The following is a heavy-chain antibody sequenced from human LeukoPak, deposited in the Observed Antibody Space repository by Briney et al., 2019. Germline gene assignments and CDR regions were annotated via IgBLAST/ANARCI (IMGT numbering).Heavy chain of an antibody. J-gene: IGHJ4*02. D-gene: IGHD2-15*01. CDR2: IYWDDDK. CDR3: AHGGGSGAKEGGPFDY. V-gene: IGHV2-5*02. CDR1: GFSLSTSGVG. Sequence: SGPTLVKPTQTLTLTCTFSGFSLSTSGVGVGWIRQPPGKALEWLALIYWDDDKRYSPSLKSRLTITKDTSKNQVVLTMTNMDPVDTATYYCAHGGGSGAKEGGPFDYWGQGTLVTVSS.